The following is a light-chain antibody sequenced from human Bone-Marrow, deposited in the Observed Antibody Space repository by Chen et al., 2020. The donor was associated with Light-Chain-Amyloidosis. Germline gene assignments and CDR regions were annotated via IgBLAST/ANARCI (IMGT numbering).Light chain of an antibody. Sequence: SYELTQPPSVSVSPGQTVRITCSGDDLPTKYAYWYQQKPGQAPVLGIHRDTERPSGISERFSGSSSVTTSKLTISGVQAEDEADYHCQSADSSGTYEVIFGGGTKLTVL. CDR3: QSADSSGTYEVI. CDR1: DLPTKY. V-gene: IGLV3-25*03. CDR2: RDT. J-gene: IGLJ2*01.